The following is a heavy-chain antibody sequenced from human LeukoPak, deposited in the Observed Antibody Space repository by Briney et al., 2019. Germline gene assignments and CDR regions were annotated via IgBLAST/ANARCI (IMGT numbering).Heavy chain of an antibody. D-gene: IGHD3-10*01. CDR2: IYYSGST. V-gene: IGHV4-30-4*08. CDR3: ARDGEGLAVASWFDP. J-gene: IGHJ5*02. CDR1: GGSISSGDYY. Sequence: PSQTLSLTCTVSGGSISSGDYYWSWIRQPPGKGLEWIGYIYYSGSTYYNPSLKSRVTISVDTSKNQFSLKLSSVTAADTAVYYWARDGEGLAVASWFDPWGQGTLVTVSS.